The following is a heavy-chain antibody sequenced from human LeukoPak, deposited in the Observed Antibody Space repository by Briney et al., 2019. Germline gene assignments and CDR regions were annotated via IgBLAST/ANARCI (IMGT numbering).Heavy chain of an antibody. CDR3: AKDAPSRRIAAAGTTFDY. CDR1: GFTFSNYW. Sequence: GGSLRLSCEGSGFTFSNYWMGWVRQAPGKGLQWVANIKTDGSEKYYVDSVKGRFTISRDNAKNSLYLQMNSLRAEDTAVYYCAKDAPSRRIAAAGTTFDYWGQGTLVTVSS. J-gene: IGHJ4*02. D-gene: IGHD6-13*01. V-gene: IGHV3-7*01. CDR2: IKTDGSEK.